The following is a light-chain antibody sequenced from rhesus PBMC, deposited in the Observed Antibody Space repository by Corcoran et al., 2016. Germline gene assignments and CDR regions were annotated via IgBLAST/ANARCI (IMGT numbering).Light chain of an antibody. Sequence: DIQMTQSPSSLSASVGDRVTITCRASQGISSYLAWYQQKPGKAPKTLIYYASNLESGVPSRFSGSGSGTEFTLTISSLQPEDFATYYCQQYNSAPRTFGQGTKVEIK. CDR1: QGISSY. CDR3: QQYNSAPRT. J-gene: IGKJ1*01. CDR2: YAS. V-gene: IGKV1-37*01.